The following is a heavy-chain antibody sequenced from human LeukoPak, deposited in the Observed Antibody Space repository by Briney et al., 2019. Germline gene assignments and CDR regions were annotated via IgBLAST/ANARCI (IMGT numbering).Heavy chain of an antibody. J-gene: IGHJ5*02. V-gene: IGHV3-33*01. CDR2: IWYDGSNK. CDR1: GFTFSSYG. Sequence: PGGSLRLSCAASGFTFSSYGMHWVRQAPGKGLEWVAVIWYDGSNKYYADSVKGRFTISRDNSKNTLYLQMNSLRAEDTAVYYCARDRTGAGRPLDNWFDPWAREPWSPSPQ. D-gene: IGHD2-8*02. CDR3: ARDRTGAGRPLDNWFDP.